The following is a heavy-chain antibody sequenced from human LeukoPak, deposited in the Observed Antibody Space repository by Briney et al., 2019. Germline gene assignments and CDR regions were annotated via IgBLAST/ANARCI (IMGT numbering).Heavy chain of an antibody. CDR1: GGSISGYY. CDR2: VYASGTT. CDR3: AKFIAYSSGYYYMDV. D-gene: IGHD6-19*01. J-gene: IGHJ6*03. V-gene: IGHV4-4*07. Sequence: SSETLSLTCTVSGGSISGYYWSWIRQPAGKGLEWIGRVYASGTTEYNLSLKTRVTMSADTSTNQISLRLTSVTAADTAVYYCAKFIAYSSGYYYMDVWGKGTTVIVSS.